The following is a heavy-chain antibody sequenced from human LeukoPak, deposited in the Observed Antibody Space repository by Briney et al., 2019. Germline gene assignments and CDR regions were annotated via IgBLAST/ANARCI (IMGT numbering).Heavy chain of an antibody. J-gene: IGHJ4*02. CDR2: IKQDESEN. D-gene: IGHD6-19*01. CDR3: ARGQWLVDGY. CDR1: GFTFSSHW. Sequence: GGSLRLSSVASGFTFSSHWMTWVRQAPGKGLEWVANIKQDESENHYVDSVKGRFTIFRDNAKNSLYLQMNSLRAEDTAVYYCARGQWLVDGYWGQGTLVTVSS. V-gene: IGHV3-7*01.